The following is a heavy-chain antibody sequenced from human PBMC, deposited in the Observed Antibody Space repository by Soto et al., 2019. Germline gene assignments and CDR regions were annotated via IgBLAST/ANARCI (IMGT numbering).Heavy chain of an antibody. D-gene: IGHD4-17*01. CDR1: GFTFNHYA. Sequence: VQLLESGGGLVQPGGSLRLACTASGFTFNHYAMSWVRQAPGKGLEWVSAVSGRGGSTKYADSVKGRFIISRDNSNSTLYLQMDSLRGEDTAVYYCAKDSTVTTSLYFYYYGFDVWGQGTTATVSS. CDR2: VSGRGGST. J-gene: IGHJ6*02. V-gene: IGHV3-23*01. CDR3: AKDSTVTTSLYFYYYGFDV.